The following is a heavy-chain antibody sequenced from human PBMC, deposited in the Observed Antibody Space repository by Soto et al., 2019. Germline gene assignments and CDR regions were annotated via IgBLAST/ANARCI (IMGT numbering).Heavy chain of an antibody. D-gene: IGHD6-13*01. V-gene: IGHV4-31*03. CDR1: GGSISSGGYY. Sequence: QVQLQESGPGLVKPSQTLSLTCTVSGGSISSGGYYWSWFRQHPGKVLEWIGYIYYSGSTYYNPSLQSRGTISVDTSKNQFSLKLSSVTAADTAVYYCATTYSSSWSIDYWGQGTLVTVSS. CDR3: ATTYSSSWSIDY. J-gene: IGHJ4*02. CDR2: IYYSGST.